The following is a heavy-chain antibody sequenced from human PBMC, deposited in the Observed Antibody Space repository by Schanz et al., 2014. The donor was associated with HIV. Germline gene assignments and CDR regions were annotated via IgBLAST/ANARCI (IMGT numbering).Heavy chain of an antibody. D-gene: IGHD3-3*01. Sequence: QVRLQQWGAGLLKPSETLSLTCAVYGGSFSGYVWSWIRQAPGKGLEWIGEITDDGTTDYKSSLKRRVTISVDTSKNQFSLKLRSATDADVAVYYCAGARVLRDLEWPPSYHHYGMHVWGQGTTVIV. CDR3: AGARVLRDLEWPPSYHHYGMHV. V-gene: IGHV4-34*01. CDR2: ITDDGTT. CDR1: GGSFSGYV. J-gene: IGHJ6*02.